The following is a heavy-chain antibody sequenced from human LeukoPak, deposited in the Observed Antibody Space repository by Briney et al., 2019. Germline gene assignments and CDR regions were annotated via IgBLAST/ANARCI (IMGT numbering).Heavy chain of an antibody. CDR1: GFTFSSYG. CDR2: IRYDGSNK. CDR3: AKDRYIGYYGSGSYSPDY. V-gene: IGHV3-30*02. Sequence: GGSLRLSCAASGFTFSSYGMHWVRQAPGKGLEWVAFIRYDGSNKYYADSVKGRFTISRDNSKNTLYLQMNSLRSEDTAVYYCAKDRYIGYYGSGSYSPDYWGQGTLVTVSS. J-gene: IGHJ4*02. D-gene: IGHD3-10*01.